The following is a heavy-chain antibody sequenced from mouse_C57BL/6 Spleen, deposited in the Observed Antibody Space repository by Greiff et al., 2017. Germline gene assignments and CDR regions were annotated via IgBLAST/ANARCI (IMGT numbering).Heavy chain of an antibody. D-gene: IGHD1-1*01. CDR2: ILPGSGST. V-gene: IGHV1-9*01. CDR1: GYTFTGYW. CDR3: ARGDYGSNYFDY. Sequence: VQLQQSGAELMKPGASVKLSCKASGYTFTGYWIEWVKQRPGHGLEWIGEILPGSGSTNYNEKFKGKATFTADPSSKTDYMQLSSLPTDDSAIYYYARGDYGSNYFDYWGQGTTLTVSS. J-gene: IGHJ2*01.